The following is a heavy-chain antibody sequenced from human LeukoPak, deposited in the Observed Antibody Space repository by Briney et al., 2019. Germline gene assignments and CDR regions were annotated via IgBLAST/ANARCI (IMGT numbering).Heavy chain of an antibody. Sequence: KPSETLSLTCTVSGGSISSGSYYWSWIRQPAGKGLEWIGRIYTSGSTNYNPSLKSRVTISVDTSKNQFSLKLSSVTAADTAVYYCARSLRLGELSLSSFWFDPWGQGTLVTVSS. CDR1: GGSISSGSYY. J-gene: IGHJ5*02. CDR2: IYTSGST. CDR3: ARSLRLGELSLSSFWFDP. D-gene: IGHD3-16*02. V-gene: IGHV4-61*02.